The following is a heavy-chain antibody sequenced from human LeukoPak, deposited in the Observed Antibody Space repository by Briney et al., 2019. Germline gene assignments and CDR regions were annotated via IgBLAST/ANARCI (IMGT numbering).Heavy chain of an antibody. V-gene: IGHV3-74*01. J-gene: IGHJ4*02. CDR1: GFTFSSYS. Sequence: GGSLRLSCAASGFTFSSYSMNWVRQAPGKGLVWVSRINSDGSSTSYADSVKGRFTISRDNAKNTLYLQMNSLRAEDTAVYYCARGDGYNSGFSWGQGTLVTVSS. D-gene: IGHD5-24*01. CDR2: INSDGSST. CDR3: ARGDGYNSGFS.